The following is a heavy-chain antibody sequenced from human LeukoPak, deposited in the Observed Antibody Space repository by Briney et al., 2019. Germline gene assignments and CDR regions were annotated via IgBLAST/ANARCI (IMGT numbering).Heavy chain of an antibody. D-gene: IGHD6-13*01. V-gene: IGHV3-53*01. CDR3: ARVIAAAGTTGWAGAFDI. J-gene: IGHJ3*02. Sequence: GGSLRLSCAASGFTVSSNYMSWVRQAPGKGLEWVSVIYSGGSTYYADSVKGRFTISRDNSKNTLYLQMNSLRAEDTAVYYCARVIAAAGTTGWAGAFDIWGQGTMVTVSS. CDR2: IYSGGST. CDR1: GFTVSSNY.